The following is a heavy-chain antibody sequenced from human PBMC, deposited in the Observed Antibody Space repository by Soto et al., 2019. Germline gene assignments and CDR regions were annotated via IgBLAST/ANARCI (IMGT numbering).Heavy chain of an antibody. J-gene: IGHJ4*02. V-gene: IGHV4-34*01. CDR1: GASIRSYS. CDR3: ARESNKRGYSYGPDY. CDR2: INHSGST. D-gene: IGHD5-18*01. Sequence: TLSHTSVVRGASIRSYSWSWIRQPPGKGLEWIGEINHSGSTNYNPSLKSRVTISVDTSKNQFSLKLSSVTAADTAVYHCARESNKRGYSYGPDYWGQGP.